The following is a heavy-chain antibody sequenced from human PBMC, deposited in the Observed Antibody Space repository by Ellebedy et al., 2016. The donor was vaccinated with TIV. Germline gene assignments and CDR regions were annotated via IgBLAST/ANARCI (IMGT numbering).Heavy chain of an antibody. CDR1: GFTFSSYA. CDR3: AKDITMIVGGVNWFDP. CDR2: ISGSGGST. D-gene: IGHD3-22*01. J-gene: IGHJ5*02. V-gene: IGHV3-23*01. Sequence: GGSLRLXXAASGFTFSSYAMSWVRQAPGKGLEWVSAISGSGGSTYYADSVKGRFTISRDNSKNTLYLQMNSLRAEDTAVYYCAKDITMIVGGVNWFDPWGQGTLVTVSS.